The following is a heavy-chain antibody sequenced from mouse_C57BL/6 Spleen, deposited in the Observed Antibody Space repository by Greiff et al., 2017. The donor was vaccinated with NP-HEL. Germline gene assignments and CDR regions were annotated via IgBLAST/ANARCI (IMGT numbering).Heavy chain of an antibody. CDR3: ARSPPGY. CDR2: IDPSDSYT. V-gene: IGHV1-50*01. CDR1: GYTFTSYW. Sequence: VQLQQPGAELVKPGASVKLSCKASGYTFTSYWMQWVKQRPGQGLEWIGEIDPSDSYTNYNQKFKGKATLTVDTSSSTAYMQLSSLTSEDSAVYYCARSPPGYWGQGTTLTVSS. J-gene: IGHJ2*01.